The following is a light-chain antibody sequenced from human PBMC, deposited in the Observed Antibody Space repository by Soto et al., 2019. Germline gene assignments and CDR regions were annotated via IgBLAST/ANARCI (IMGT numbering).Light chain of an antibody. V-gene: IGKV1-5*03. CDR3: QHYNSYAIT. CDR2: KAS. CDR1: QSISSW. J-gene: IGKJ5*01. Sequence: DIQMTQSPSTLSSSVGDIFTITCRASQSISSWLAWYQQKPGKAPKLLIYKASSLESGVPLRFSGSGSGTEFTLTISSLQPDDFATYYCQHYNSYAITFGQGTRLEIK.